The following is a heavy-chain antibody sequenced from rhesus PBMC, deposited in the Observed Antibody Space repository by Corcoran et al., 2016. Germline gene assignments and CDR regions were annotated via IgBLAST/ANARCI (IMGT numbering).Heavy chain of an antibody. V-gene: IGHV4-76*01. CDR2: IFGSSGRT. CDR1: GGPISSGYD. J-gene: IGHJ4*01. CDR3: ARDRVFDY. Sequence: QVQLQESGPGVVKPSETLSLTCAVSGGPISSGYDGGWIGQPPGKGLEWIGEIFGSSGRTNYNPSLKNRVTISQDASKHQFSLKLSSVTAADTAVYYCARDRVFDYWGQGVLVTVSS.